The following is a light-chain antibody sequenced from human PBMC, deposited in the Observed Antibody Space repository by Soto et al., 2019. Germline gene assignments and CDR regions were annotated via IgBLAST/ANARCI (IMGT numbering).Light chain of an antibody. CDR1: QSLQHNNGNTL. CDR2: LAS. J-gene: IGKJ1*01. CDR3: MQALQTPRT. V-gene: IGKV2-28*01. Sequence: EIVMTQSPLSLTVTPGEPASISCKSSQSLQHNNGNTLLDWYMQKPGQSPQLLIYLASRRAPGAPDRVSGSGSGTEFTPRISTVEADDAAIYYCMQALQTPRTFGQGTKLEI.